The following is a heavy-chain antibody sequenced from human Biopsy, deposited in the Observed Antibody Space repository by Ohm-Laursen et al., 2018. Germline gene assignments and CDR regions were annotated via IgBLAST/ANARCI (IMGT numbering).Heavy chain of an antibody. V-gene: IGHV3-23*01. CDR1: GFTFSTYA. Sequence: SLRLSCTASGFTFSTYAMTWVRQAPGEGLEWASSITGSGGSTYYPDSVKGRFTISRDNSKNSLYLQMNSLRAEDTAVYYCAKGYGPDNWFDPWGQGTLVTVSS. CDR2: ITGSGGST. J-gene: IGHJ5*02. CDR3: AKGYGPDNWFDP. D-gene: IGHD3-16*01.